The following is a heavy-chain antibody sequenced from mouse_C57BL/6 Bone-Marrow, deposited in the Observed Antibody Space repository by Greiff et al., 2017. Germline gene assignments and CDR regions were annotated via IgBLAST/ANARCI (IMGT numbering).Heavy chain of an antibody. J-gene: IGHJ1*03. Sequence: QVQLQQPGAELVKPGASVKLSCKASGYTFTSYWMHWVKQRPGQGLEWIGMIHPNSGSTNYNEKFKSKATLTVDKSSSTAYMQLSSLTSEDSAVYYCARRGLRRYWYFDVWGTGTTVTVSS. D-gene: IGHD2-4*01. CDR2: IHPNSGST. CDR3: ARRGLRRYWYFDV. V-gene: IGHV1-64*01. CDR1: GYTFTSYW.